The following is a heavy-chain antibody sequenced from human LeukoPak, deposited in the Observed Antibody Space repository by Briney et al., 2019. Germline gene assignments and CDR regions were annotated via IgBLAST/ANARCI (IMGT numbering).Heavy chain of an antibody. V-gene: IGHV3-20*04. CDR1: GFTFDDYG. J-gene: IGHJ4*02. D-gene: IGHD3-22*01. Sequence: GGSLRLSCAASGFTFDDYGMSWVRQAPGKGLEWVSGIIWNGGSTGYADSVKGRFTISRDNAKNSLYLQMNSLRAEDTALYYCARGPYYYDSSGWDYWGQGTLVTVSS. CDR2: IIWNGGST. CDR3: ARGPYYYDSSGWDY.